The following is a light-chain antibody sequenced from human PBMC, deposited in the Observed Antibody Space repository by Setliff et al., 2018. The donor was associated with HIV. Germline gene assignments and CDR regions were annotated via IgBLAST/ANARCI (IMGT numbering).Light chain of an antibody. V-gene: IGLV2-8*01. J-gene: IGLJ1*01. CDR3: CSYTGSSSYV. CDR2: EVT. CDR1: SSDVGGYNY. Sequence: QSVLAQPPSASGSPGQSVTISCTGTSSDVGGYNYVSRYQQHPGKAPKLMIYEVTKRPSGVSNRFSGSKSGNTASLTISGLQAEDEADYYCCSYTGSSSYVFGGGTKV.